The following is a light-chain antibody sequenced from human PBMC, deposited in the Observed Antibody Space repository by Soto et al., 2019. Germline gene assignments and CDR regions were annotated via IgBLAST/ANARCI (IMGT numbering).Light chain of an antibody. Sequence: DIQMTQSPSSLSASVGDRVTITCQASQSISSYLNWYQQKPGKAPKLLIYAASSLQSGVPSRFSGSGSATDFTLTISSLQPEDFATYYCQQSYSSPPTFGQGTKVDIK. CDR3: QQSYSSPPT. CDR1: QSISSY. CDR2: AAS. V-gene: IGKV1-39*01. J-gene: IGKJ1*01.